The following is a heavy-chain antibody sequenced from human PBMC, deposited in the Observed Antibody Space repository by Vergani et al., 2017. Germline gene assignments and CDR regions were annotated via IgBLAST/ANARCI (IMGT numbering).Heavy chain of an antibody. J-gene: IGHJ6*02. CDR2: IIPILGTA. D-gene: IGHD3-10*01. V-gene: IGHV1-69*08. Sequence: QVQLVQSGAEVKKPGSSVKVSCKASGGTFSSYTISWVRQAPGQGLEWMGRIIPILGTANYAQKFQGRVTITADESTSTAYMELSSLRSEDTAVYYCARDHYGSGSYYNYYYYYGMDVWGQGTTVTVSS. CDR3: ARDHYGSGSYYNYYYYYGMDV. CDR1: GGTFSSYT.